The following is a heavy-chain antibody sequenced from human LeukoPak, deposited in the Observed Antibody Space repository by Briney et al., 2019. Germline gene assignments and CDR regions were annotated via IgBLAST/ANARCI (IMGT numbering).Heavy chain of an antibody. Sequence: ASVKVSCKASGYTFTSYGISWVRQAPGQGLEWMGWISAYNGNTNYAQKLQGRVTMTTDTSTSTACMELRSLRSDDTAVYYCARDAPLFDSSGYTATGEEAFDIWGQGTMVTVSS. V-gene: IGHV1-18*01. CDR1: GYTFTSYG. CDR2: ISAYNGNT. J-gene: IGHJ3*02. D-gene: IGHD3-22*01. CDR3: ARDAPLFDSSGYTATGEEAFDI.